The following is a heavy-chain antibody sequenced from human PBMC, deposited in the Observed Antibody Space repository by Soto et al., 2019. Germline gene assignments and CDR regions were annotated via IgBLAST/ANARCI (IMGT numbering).Heavy chain of an antibody. CDR1: GFAVSSYS. V-gene: IGHV3-30-3*01. CDR2: MSFDGNSK. D-gene: IGHD2-21*01. Sequence: GGSLRLSCAASGFAVSSYSMHWVRQAPGKGLEWVAAMSFDGNSKYFADSVKGRFKISRDTSKNTWSLEMGSLGVEDSALYHCTRGRSMIANDDFEYWGQGTQVTVSS. J-gene: IGHJ4*02. CDR3: TRGRSMIANDDFEY.